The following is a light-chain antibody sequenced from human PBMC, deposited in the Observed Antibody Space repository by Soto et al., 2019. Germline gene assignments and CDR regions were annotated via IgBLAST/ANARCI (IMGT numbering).Light chain of an antibody. CDR3: EYSSTSAAP. J-gene: IGKJ4*02. CDR1: QSVSST. V-gene: IGKV3-15*01. Sequence: EIVMTQSPATLSVSPGERATLSCRASQSVSSTLAWYQQKPGQAPRLLIYGASTRATGIPARFSGSGSWTEFSITSSSVKLEAFALQNYEYSSTSAAPFTEGTKVDIK. CDR2: GAS.